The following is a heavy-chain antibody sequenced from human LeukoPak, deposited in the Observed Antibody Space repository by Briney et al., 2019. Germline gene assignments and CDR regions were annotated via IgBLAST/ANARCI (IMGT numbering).Heavy chain of an antibody. CDR2: ISAYNGNT. Sequence: ASVKVSCKASGYTFTSYGISWVRQAPGQGLEWMGWISAYNGNTNYAQKLQGGVTMTTDTSTSTAYMELRSLRSDDTAVYYCARAYYDFWSGYSVDYWGQGTLVTVSS. CDR3: ARAYYDFWSGYSVDY. CDR1: GYTFTSYG. V-gene: IGHV1-18*01. J-gene: IGHJ4*02. D-gene: IGHD3-3*01.